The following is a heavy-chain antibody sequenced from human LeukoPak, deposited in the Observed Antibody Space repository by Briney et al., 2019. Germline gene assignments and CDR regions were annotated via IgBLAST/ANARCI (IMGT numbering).Heavy chain of an antibody. CDR2: IYYSGST. CDR1: GGSINSYY. V-gene: IGHV4-59*08. Sequence: SETLSLTCTVSGGSINSYYWSWIRQPPGKGLEWIGYIYYSGSTNYNPSLKSRVTISVDTSKNQFSLKLSSVTAADTAVYYCARRAETTMVSDYWGQGTLVTVSS. D-gene: IGHD5-18*01. CDR3: ARRAETTMVSDY. J-gene: IGHJ4*02.